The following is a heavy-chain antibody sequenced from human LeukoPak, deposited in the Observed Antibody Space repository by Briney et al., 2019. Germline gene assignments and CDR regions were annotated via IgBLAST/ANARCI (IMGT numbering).Heavy chain of an antibody. J-gene: IGHJ5*02. CDR3: ANTPDSYDCWSGYKPNWFDP. CDR2: IRYDGSNK. Sequence: PGGSLRLSCAASGFTFSSYGMHWVRQAPGKGLEWVAFIRYDGSNKYYADSVKGRFTISRDNSKNTLYLQMNSLRAEDTAVYYCANTPDSYDCWSGYKPNWFDPWGQGTLVTVSS. CDR1: GFTFSSYG. D-gene: IGHD3-3*01. V-gene: IGHV3-30*02.